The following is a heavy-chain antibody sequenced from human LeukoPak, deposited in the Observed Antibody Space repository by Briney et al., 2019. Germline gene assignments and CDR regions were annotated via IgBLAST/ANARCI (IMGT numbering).Heavy chain of an antibody. V-gene: IGHV4-38-2*02. CDR2: IYHSGST. Sequence: PSETLSLTCTVSGYSISSDYYWGWIRQPPGRGLEWIGTIYHSGSTYYNPSLKSRVTISVDTSKNQFSLKLSSVTAADTAVYYCARGQARLSWFDPWGQGTLVTVSS. J-gene: IGHJ5*02. CDR3: ARGQARLSWFDP. CDR1: GYSISSDYY. D-gene: IGHD6-19*01.